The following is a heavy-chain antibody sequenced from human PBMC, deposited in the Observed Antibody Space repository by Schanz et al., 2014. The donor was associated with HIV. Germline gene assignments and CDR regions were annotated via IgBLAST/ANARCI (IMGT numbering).Heavy chain of an antibody. CDR3: AKDGSWEAFDAFDI. V-gene: IGHV3-30-3*01. CDR1: GFTFSSYA. J-gene: IGHJ3*02. CDR2: ISYDGSNK. D-gene: IGHD1-26*01. Sequence: QVQLVESGGGVVQPGRSLRLSCAASGFTFSSYAMHWVRQAAGKGLEWVAVISYDGSNKNYADSVKGRFTISRDNSKNTLYLQMNSLRAEDTAVYYCAKDGSWEAFDAFDIWGQGTMVTVSS.